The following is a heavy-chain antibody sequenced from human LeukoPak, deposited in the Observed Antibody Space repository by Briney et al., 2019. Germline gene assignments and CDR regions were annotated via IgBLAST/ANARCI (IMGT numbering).Heavy chain of an antibody. D-gene: IGHD3-10*01. V-gene: IGHV4-34*01. CDR2: INHSGST. J-gene: IGHJ4*02. CDR3: ARGASYYGSGSYYAPTYYFDY. Sequence: SETLSLTCAVYGGSFSGYHWSWIRQPPGKGLEWIGEINHSGSTNYNPSLKSRVTISVDTSKNQFSLKLSSVTAADTAVYYCARGASYYGSGSYYAPTYYFDYWGQGTLVTVSS. CDR1: GGSFSGYH.